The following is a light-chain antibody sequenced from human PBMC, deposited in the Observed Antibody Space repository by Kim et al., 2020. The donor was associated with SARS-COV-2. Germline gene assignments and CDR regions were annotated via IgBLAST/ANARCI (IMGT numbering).Light chain of an antibody. CDR2: QDS. Sequence: DKYASWYQQKPGQSPVLVTYQDSKRPSGIPERFSGSNSGNTATLTISGTQAMDEADYYCQAWDSSIHVVFGGGTKVTVL. CDR3: QAWDSSIHVV. V-gene: IGLV3-1*01. CDR1: DKY. J-gene: IGLJ2*01.